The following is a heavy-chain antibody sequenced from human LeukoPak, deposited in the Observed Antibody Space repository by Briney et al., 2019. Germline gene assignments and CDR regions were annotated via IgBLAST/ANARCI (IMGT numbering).Heavy chain of an antibody. CDR1: GVTASSTY. J-gene: IGHJ4*02. D-gene: IGHD3-9*01. CDR3: ARGTTYYDILTGYYDRGDDY. Sequence: GGSLRLSCAASGVTASSTYMSWGRHAPGKGLEWGSVIYSGGSTYYADSVKGRFTISRGNSKNTLYLQMNSLSAEDTAVYYCARGTTYYDILTGYYDRGDDYWGQGTLVTVSS. CDR2: IYSGGST. V-gene: IGHV3-53*01.